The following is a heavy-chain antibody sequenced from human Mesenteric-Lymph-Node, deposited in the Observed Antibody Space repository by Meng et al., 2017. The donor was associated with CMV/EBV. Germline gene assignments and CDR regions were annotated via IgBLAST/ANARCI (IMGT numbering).Heavy chain of an antibody. V-gene: IGHV4-61*03. J-gene: IGHJ6*02. Sequence: GSLRLSCTVSGGSVSSGSFYWSWIRQPPGRGLEWIAYIYYSGSTNYNPSLKSRVTISADMSKNHFSLKLSSVTAADTALYYCARERGLGRGYGLDVWGQGTTVTVSS. CDR1: GGSVSSGSFY. D-gene: IGHD7-27*01. CDR2: IYYSGST. CDR3: ARERGLGRGYGLDV.